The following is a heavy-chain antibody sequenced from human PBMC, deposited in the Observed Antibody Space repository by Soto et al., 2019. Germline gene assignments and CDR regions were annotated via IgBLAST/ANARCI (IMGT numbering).Heavy chain of an antibody. J-gene: IGHJ5*02. CDR1: GFSFSSYS. V-gene: IGHV3-21*01. D-gene: IGHD2-15*01. CDR3: ARGYTGYCSGGTCYWFDP. Sequence: EVQLVESGGGLVKPGGSLSLSCAASGFSFSSYSMNLVPQAPGKGPEWVSSISSRTSYINYADSVKGRFTISGDNATKSLYLHLNSLRAEDTAVYYCARGYTGYCSGGTCYWFDPWGQGTLVTVSS. CDR2: ISSRTSYI.